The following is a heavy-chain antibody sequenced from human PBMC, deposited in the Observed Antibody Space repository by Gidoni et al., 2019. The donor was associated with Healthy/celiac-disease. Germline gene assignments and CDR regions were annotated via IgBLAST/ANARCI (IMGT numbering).Heavy chain of an antibody. CDR1: GGSISSGGYS. J-gene: IGHJ5*02. D-gene: IGHD3-3*01. Sequence: QLQLQESGSGLVKPSQTLSLTCAVSGGSISSGGYSWSWIRQPPGKGLEWIGYIYHSGSTYYNPSLKSRVTISVDRSKNQFSLKLSSVTAADTAVYYCARATFGDDFWSGYQNWFDPWGQGTLVTVSS. CDR3: ARATFGDDFWSGYQNWFDP. V-gene: IGHV4-30-2*01. CDR2: IYHSGST.